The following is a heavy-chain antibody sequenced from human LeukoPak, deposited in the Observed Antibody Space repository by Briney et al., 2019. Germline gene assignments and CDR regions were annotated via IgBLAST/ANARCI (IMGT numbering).Heavy chain of an antibody. Sequence: GGSLRLSCAASGFSFSSYWMNWLRQAPGKRLEWLANIKVDGSQRYYADSLKGRFTISRDNAKNSLYLQMNSLRADDTAVYYCARDREQLSDWGQGTLVTVSS. CDR3: ARDREQLSD. CDR1: GFSFSSYW. CDR2: IKVDGSQR. J-gene: IGHJ4*02. V-gene: IGHV3-7*01. D-gene: IGHD6-6*01.